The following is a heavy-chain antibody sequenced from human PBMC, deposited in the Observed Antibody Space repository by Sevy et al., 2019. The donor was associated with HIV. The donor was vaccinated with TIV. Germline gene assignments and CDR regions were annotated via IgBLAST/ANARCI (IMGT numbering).Heavy chain of an antibody. V-gene: IGHV3-7*01. CDR2: MKQDGSEE. CDR1: GFSFSIYW. Sequence: GGSLRLSCAASGFSFSIYWMSWVRQAPGKGLEWVATMKQDGSEEDYVDSVKGRFTISRDNAKNSLFLQMNSLSAEDTAVYYCVRDCSSTSCLWGLDVWGQGTAVTVSS. D-gene: IGHD2-2*01. J-gene: IGHJ6*02. CDR3: VRDCSSTSCLWGLDV.